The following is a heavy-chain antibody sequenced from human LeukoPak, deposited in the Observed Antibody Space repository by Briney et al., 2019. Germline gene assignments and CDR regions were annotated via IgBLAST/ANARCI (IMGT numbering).Heavy chain of an antibody. D-gene: IGHD3-9*01. CDR1: GGSITGSSYY. V-gene: IGHV4-39*02. Sequence: PSETLSLTCTISGGSITGSSYYWGWIRQSPRKGLEWIGYIYYTGSTYYNSSLKSRLTISIDTSKNHLSLRLTSVTASDTAVYFCTRGSYDVLTGRSTLGEYWGQGTLVAVSS. CDR3: TRGSYDVLTGRSTLGEY. J-gene: IGHJ4*02. CDR2: IYYTGST.